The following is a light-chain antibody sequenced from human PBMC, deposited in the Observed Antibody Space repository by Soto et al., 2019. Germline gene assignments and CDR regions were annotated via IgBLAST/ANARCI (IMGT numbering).Light chain of an antibody. CDR3: NSYRTVSTYV. V-gene: IGLV2-14*01. J-gene: IGLJ1*01. CDR2: DVG. Sequence: QSALTQPASVSGSPGQSITIACTGTSSDIGGYNFVSWYQQHPGKAPKLLIYDVGNRPSGVSKRFSGSKSGNTASLTISGLQAEDEAHYYCNSYRTVSTYVFGTGTKLTVL. CDR1: SSDIGGYNF.